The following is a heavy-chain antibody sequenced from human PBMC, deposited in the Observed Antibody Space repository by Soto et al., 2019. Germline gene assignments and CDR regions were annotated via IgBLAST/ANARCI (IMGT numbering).Heavy chain of an antibody. Sequence: PGGSLRLSCAASGFTFSSYAMHWVRQAPGKGLEWVAVISYDGSNKYYADSVKGRFTISRDNSKNTLYLQMNSLRAEDTAVYYCARDRALLEWLSDYYFDYWGQGTLVTVPA. CDR1: GFTFSSYA. V-gene: IGHV3-30-3*01. J-gene: IGHJ4*02. D-gene: IGHD3-3*01. CDR2: ISYDGSNK. CDR3: ARDRALLEWLSDYYFDY.